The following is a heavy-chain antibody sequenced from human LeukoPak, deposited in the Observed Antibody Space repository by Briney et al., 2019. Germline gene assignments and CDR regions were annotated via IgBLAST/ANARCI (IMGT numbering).Heavy chain of an antibody. CDR1: GYSFTSYW. J-gene: IGHJ3*02. CDR2: IYPGDSDT. V-gene: IGHV5-51*01. CDR3: ARLPFANQLLPEDAFDI. Sequence: PGESLKISCKGSGYSFTSYWISWVRQMPGKGLEWMGIIYPGDSDTRYSPSFQGQVTISADKSISTAYLQWSSLKASDTAMYYCARLPFANQLLPEDAFDIWGQGTMVTVSS. D-gene: IGHD2-2*01.